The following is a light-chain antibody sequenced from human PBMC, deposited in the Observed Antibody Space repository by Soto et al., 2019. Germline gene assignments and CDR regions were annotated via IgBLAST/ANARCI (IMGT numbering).Light chain of an antibody. J-gene: IGLJ1*01. V-gene: IGLV2-14*01. CDR2: EVS. CDR3: CSYVSSKTYV. Sequence: QSVLTQPASVSESPGQSITISCTGTRTDVGGYNFVSWYQQHPGKAPKLIIYEVSNRPSGVSNRFSGSKSDNTASLTISGLQAEDEADYYCCSYVSSKTYVFGTGTKV. CDR1: RTDVGGYNF.